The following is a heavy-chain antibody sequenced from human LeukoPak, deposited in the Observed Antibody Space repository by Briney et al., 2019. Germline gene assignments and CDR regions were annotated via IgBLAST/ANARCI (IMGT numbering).Heavy chain of an antibody. CDR1: GYSISSGYY. J-gene: IGHJ4*02. CDR3: AGQYTGYDAFDY. CDR2: MYHSGTT. V-gene: IGHV4-38-2*02. Sequence: SETLSLTCSVSGYSISSGYYWGWIRQAPGKGLEWIGSMYHSGTTYYNPSLKSRVTLSVDTSTNQFSLKLSSVTAADTAVYYCAGQYTGYDAFDYWGQGILVTVSS. D-gene: IGHD5-12*01.